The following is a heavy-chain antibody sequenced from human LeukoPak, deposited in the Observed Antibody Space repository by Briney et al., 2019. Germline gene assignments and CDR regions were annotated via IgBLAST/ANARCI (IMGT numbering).Heavy chain of an antibody. Sequence: ASVKVSCKASGYTFTSYGISWVRQAPGQGLEWMGWISAYNGNTNYAQKLQGRVTMTTDTSTSTAYMELRSLRSDDTAVYYCARDAYCGGDCYWYFDYWGQGNLVTVSS. CDR2: ISAYNGNT. D-gene: IGHD2-21*02. J-gene: IGHJ4*02. V-gene: IGHV1-18*01. CDR1: GYTFTSYG. CDR3: ARDAYCGGDCYWYFDY.